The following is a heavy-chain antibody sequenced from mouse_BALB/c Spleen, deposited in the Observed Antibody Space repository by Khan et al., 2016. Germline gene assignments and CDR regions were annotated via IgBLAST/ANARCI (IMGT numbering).Heavy chain of an antibody. J-gene: IGHJ1*01. CDR3: ARDIGLLYWYVDV. CDR2: IRHKANGYTT. CDR1: GFTFTDYY. Sequence: EVELVESGGGLVQPGGSLRLSCATSGFTFTDYYMSWVRQPPGKALEWLGFIRHKANGYTTEYSASVKGRFTIYRDNSQSILYLQMNTLRAEDSATYYCARDIGLLYWYVDVWGAGTTVTVSS. V-gene: IGHV7-3*02. D-gene: IGHD2-10*01.